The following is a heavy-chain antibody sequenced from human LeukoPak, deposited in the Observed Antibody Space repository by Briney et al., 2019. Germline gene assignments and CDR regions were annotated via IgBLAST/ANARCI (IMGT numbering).Heavy chain of an antibody. J-gene: IGHJ4*02. CDR1: GGTFSSYA. CDR2: IIPIFGTA. Sequence: GASVKVSCKASGGTFSSYAISWVRQAPGQGLEWMGGIIPIFGTANYAQKFQVRVTITADESASTAYMEPSSLRSEDTAVYYCAREAGGYYDFWSGSYVDYWGQGTLVTVSS. CDR3: AREAGGYYDFWSGSYVDY. V-gene: IGHV1-69*13. D-gene: IGHD3-3*01.